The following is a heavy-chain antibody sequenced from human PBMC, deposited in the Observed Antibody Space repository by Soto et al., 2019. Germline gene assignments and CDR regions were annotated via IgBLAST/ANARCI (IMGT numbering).Heavy chain of an antibody. V-gene: IGHV3-7*03. CDR1: GFSFNRFW. Sequence: GGSLRLACAASGFSFNRFWMSWVRQAPGKGLEWVANIKRDGSEKYYVDSVKGRFTISRDNAKNSLYLQMNSLRAEDTGIYYCASGNYDFWRGYETDYFDYWGQGTLVTVSS. D-gene: IGHD3-3*01. CDR2: IKRDGSEK. CDR3: ASGNYDFWRGYETDYFDY. J-gene: IGHJ4*02.